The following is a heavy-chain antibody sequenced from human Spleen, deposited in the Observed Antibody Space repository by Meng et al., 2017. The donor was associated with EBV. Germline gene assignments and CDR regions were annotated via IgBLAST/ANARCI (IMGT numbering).Heavy chain of an antibody. CDR1: AEPISSFYY. CDR2: VHYTGST. Sequence: QVGASGPGQLKPSEPLPLTSTVRAEPISSFYYWGWIRQPPGRGLEWIGSVHYTGSTYYSPSLKSRVTVSVDTSKNQFSLRLTSLTTADTALYYCARESPGQQVIFDAFWGQGILVTVSS. D-gene: IGHD3-9*01. V-gene: IGHV4-38-2*02. CDR3: ARESPGQQVIFDAF. J-gene: IGHJ4*02.